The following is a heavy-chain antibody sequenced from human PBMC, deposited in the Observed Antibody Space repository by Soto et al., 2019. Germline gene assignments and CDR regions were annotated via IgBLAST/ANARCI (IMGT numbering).Heavy chain of an antibody. CDR3: ARQSTVLRFLEWLPPPGGYYYYMDV. V-gene: IGHV5-51*01. J-gene: IGHJ6*03. Sequence: GESLKISCKGSGYSFTSYWIGWVRQMPGKGLEWMGIIYPGDSDTRYSPSFQGQVTISADKSISTAYLQWSSLKASDTAMYYCARQSTVLRFLEWLPPPGGYYYYMDVWGKGTTVTVSS. D-gene: IGHD3-3*01. CDR1: GYSFTSYW. CDR2: IYPGDSDT.